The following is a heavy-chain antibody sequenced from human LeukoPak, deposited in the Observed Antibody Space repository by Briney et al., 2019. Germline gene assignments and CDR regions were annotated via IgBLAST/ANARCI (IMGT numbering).Heavy chain of an antibody. CDR3: AKENDYGDYRDY. V-gene: IGHV3-30*02. J-gene: IGHJ4*02. D-gene: IGHD4-17*01. CDR1: GFTFSSYG. CDR2: IRYDGSNK. Sequence: PGGSLRLSCAASGFTFSSYGMHWVRQAPGKGLEWVAFIRYDGSNKYYADSVKGRFTISRDNSKNTLYLQMNSLRAEDTAVYYCAKENDYGDYRDYWGQGTLVTVSS.